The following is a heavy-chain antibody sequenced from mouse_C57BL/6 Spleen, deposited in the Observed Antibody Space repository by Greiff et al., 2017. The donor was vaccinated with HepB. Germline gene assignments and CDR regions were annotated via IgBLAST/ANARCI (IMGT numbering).Heavy chain of an antibody. CDR3: ARNYGSSPGWFAY. CDR2: IYPRSGNT. Sequence: VQLQHSGAELARPGASVKLSCKASGYTFTSYGISWVKQRTGQGLEWIGEIYPRSGNTYYNEKFKGKATLTADKSSSTAYMELRSLTSEDSAVYFCARNYGSSPGWFAYWGQGTLVTVSA. D-gene: IGHD1-1*01. CDR1: GYTFTSYG. J-gene: IGHJ3*01. V-gene: IGHV1-81*01.